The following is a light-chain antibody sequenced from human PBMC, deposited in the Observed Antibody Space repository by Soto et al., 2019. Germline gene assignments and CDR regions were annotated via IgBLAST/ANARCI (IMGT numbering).Light chain of an antibody. V-gene: IGKV1-39*01. J-gene: IGKJ4*01. Sequence: DIQRTQSPSSLSASVGDRVTITCRASQSITTYLNWYRQKPGKATKLLIYAASSLQSGVPSRFSGSGSETEFTLSISSLQPEDFATYFCQQIYSAPLTLGGGTKV. CDR3: QQIYSAPLT. CDR1: QSITTY. CDR2: AAS.